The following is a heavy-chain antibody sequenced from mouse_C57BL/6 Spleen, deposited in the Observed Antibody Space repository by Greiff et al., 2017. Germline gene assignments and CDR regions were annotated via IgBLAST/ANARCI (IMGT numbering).Heavy chain of an antibody. J-gene: IGHJ2*01. V-gene: IGHV1-80*01. CDR3: ARRTTVEYYFDY. Sequence: VQRVESGAELVKPGASVKISCKASGYAFSSYWMNWVKQRPGKGLEWIGQIYPGDGDTNYNGKFKGKATLTADKSSSTAYMQLSSLTSEDSAVYFCARRTTVEYYFDYWGQGTTLTVSS. D-gene: IGHD1-1*01. CDR1: GYAFSSYW. CDR2: IYPGDGDT.